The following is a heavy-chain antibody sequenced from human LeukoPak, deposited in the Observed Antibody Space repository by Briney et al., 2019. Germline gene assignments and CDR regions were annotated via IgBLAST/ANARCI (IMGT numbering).Heavy chain of an antibody. CDR1: GFTFSTYT. CDR3: ARDGPFYYGSGRPPYYYYYMDV. Sequence: GSLRLSCAASGFTFSTYTLNWVRQPPGKGLEWIGEINHSGSTNYNPSLKSRVTISVDTSKNQFSLKLSSVTAADTAVYYCARDGPFYYGSGRPPYYYYYMDVWGKGTTVTVSS. CDR2: INHSGST. V-gene: IGHV4-34*01. D-gene: IGHD3-10*01. J-gene: IGHJ6*03.